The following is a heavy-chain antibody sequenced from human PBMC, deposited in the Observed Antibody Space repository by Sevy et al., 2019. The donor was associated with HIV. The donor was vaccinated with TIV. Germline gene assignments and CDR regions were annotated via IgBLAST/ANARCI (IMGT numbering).Heavy chain of an antibody. Sequence: SETLSLTCAVYGGSFSGYYWSWIRQPPGKGLEWIGEINHSGSTNYNPSLKSRVTISVDTSKNQFSPKLSSVTAADTAVYYCARVRMVRGVHYYYYGMDVWGQGTTVTVSS. V-gene: IGHV4-34*01. J-gene: IGHJ6*02. CDR1: GGSFSGYY. D-gene: IGHD3-10*01. CDR3: ARVRMVRGVHYYYYGMDV. CDR2: INHSGST.